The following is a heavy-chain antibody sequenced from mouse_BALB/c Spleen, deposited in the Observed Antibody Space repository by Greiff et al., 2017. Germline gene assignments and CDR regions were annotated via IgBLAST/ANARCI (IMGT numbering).Heavy chain of an antibody. J-gene: IGHJ3*01. V-gene: IGHV5-17*02. CDR3: ARTEASWFAY. CDR2: ISSGSSTI. CDR1: GFTFSSFG. Sequence: EVQGVESGGGLVQPGGSRKLSCAASGFTFSSFGMHWVRQAPEKGLEWVAYISSGSSTIYYADTVKGRFTISRDNPKNTLFLQMTSLRSEDTAMYYCARTEASWFAYWGQGTLVTVSA.